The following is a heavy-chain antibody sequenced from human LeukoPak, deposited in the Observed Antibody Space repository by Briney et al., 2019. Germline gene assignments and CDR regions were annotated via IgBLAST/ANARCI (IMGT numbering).Heavy chain of an antibody. CDR1: GFTFSSFW. V-gene: IGHV3-74*01. D-gene: IGHD4-17*01. J-gene: IGHJ4*02. CDR2: INSDGSRT. Sequence: QPGGSLRLSCAASGFTFSSFWMHWVRQAPGKGLVWVSRINSDGSRTSYADSVKGRFTISRDSAKNTLYLQMNSLRVEDTAVYYCARDLDTVTTKLDYWGQGTLVTVSS. CDR3: ARDLDTVTTKLDY.